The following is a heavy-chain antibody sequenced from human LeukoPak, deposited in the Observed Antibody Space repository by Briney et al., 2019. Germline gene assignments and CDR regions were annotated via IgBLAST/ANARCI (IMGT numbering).Heavy chain of an antibody. J-gene: IGHJ6*03. CDR2: INPNSGGT. D-gene: IGHD6-13*01. Sequence: ASVKVSCKASGYTFTGYYMHWVRQAPGQGLEWMGWINPNSGGTNYAQKFQGRVTMTRDTSISTAYMELSRLRSDDTAVYYCARDLVSSSWLYYYYYYYMDVWGKGTTVTVSS. CDR3: ARDLVSSSWLYYYYYYYMDV. V-gene: IGHV1-2*02. CDR1: GYTFTGYY.